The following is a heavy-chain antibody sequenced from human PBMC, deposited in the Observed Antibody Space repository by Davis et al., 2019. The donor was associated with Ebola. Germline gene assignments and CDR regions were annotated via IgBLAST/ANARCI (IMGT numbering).Heavy chain of an antibody. V-gene: IGHV4-39*01. D-gene: IGHD6-19*01. J-gene: IGHJ4*02. Sequence: PSETLSLTCTVSGRSISSSSYYWGWIRQPPGKGLEWIGRIYYSGSTYYNPSLKSRVTISVDTSKNQFSLKLSSVTAADTAVYYCALRGLGLLGPVAGTEIDYWGQGTLVTVSS. CDR1: GRSISSSSYY. CDR2: IYYSGST. CDR3: ALRGLGLLGPVAGTEIDY.